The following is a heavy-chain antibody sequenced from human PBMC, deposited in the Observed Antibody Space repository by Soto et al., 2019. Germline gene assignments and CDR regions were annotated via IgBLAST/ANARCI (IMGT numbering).Heavy chain of an antibody. D-gene: IGHD6-13*01. CDR2: IYWDDDK. V-gene: IGHV2-5*02. J-gene: IGHJ3*02. Sequence: ESGPTLVNATQTLTLTCTFSGFSLSTSGVGVGWIRQPPGKALEWLALIYWDDDKRYSPSLKSRLTITKDTSKNQVVLTITNMDPLDTATYSCAHNSLAAAGESVFFYIRRQGTMVTVSS. CDR3: AHNSLAAAGESVFFYI. CDR1: GFSLSTSGVG.